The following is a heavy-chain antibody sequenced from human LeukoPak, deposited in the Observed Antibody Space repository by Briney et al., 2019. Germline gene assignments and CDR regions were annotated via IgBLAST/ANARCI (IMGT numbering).Heavy chain of an antibody. CDR1: GFTFTKFW. D-gene: IGHD3-10*01. Sequence: GGSLRLSCEASGFTFTKFWMSWVRQAPGKGLEWVANIQEDGKKENYVDSVRGRFTISRDNAKNSIYLQMNSLRAEDTAVYYCATDINTHIRGWYWGQGSLVTVSS. CDR3: ATDINTHIRGWY. CDR2: IQEDGKKE. V-gene: IGHV3-7*01. J-gene: IGHJ4*02.